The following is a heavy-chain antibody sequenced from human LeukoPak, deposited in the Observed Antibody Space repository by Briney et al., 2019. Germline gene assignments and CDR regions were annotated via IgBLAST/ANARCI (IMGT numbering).Heavy chain of an antibody. CDR1: GYSISDGDN. V-gene: IGHV4-38-2*02. J-gene: IGHJ5*02. CDR2: ISHIGST. CDR3: ARTYINFSNYFDP. D-gene: IGHD1-20*01. Sequence: PSETPCLSCTVSGYSISDGDNWGGVRRPPGKGLEYIGSISHIGSTYYNTSLESRVTISLDTSNHQFPLELSSVTAADTAVYYCARTYINFSNYFDPWGQGSLVTVSS.